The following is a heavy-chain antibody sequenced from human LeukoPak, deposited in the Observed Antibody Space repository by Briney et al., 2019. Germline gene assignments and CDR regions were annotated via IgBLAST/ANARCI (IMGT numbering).Heavy chain of an antibody. CDR3: ARDRGIASTGDTLDY. J-gene: IGHJ4*02. Sequence: SGTLSLTCAVSGGSISSNNWWSWVRQPPGKGLEWIGEIYHSGSTNYNPSLKSRVTISVDKSNNQLSLKLSSVTAADTAVYYCARDRGIASTGDTLDYWGPGTLVTVSS. D-gene: IGHD6-13*01. CDR1: GGSISSNNW. V-gene: IGHV4-4*02. CDR2: IYHSGST.